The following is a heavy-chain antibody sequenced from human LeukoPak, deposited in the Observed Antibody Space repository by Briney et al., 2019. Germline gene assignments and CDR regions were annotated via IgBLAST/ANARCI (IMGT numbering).Heavy chain of an antibody. CDR3: ARCSLGWFGESWAYFDY. V-gene: IGHV1-69*05. J-gene: IGHJ4*02. CDR1: GYTFTSYD. CDR2: IIPIFGTA. D-gene: IGHD3-10*01. Sequence: ASVKVSCKASGYTFTSYDINWVRQATGQGLEWMGGIIPIFGTANYAQKFQGRVTITTDESTSTAYMELSSLRSEDTAVYYCARCSLGWFGESWAYFDYWGQGTLVTVSS.